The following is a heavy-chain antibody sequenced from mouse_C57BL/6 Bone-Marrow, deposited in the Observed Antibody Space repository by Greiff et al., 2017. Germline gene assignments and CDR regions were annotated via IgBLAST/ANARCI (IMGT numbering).Heavy chain of an antibody. J-gene: IGHJ1*03. CDR3: ARDYYCSSDWYFDV. Sequence: QVQLQQSGAELMKPGASVKLSCKATGYTFTGYWIEWVKQRPGHGLEWIGEILPGSGSTNDNEKFKGKATFTADTSSNTAYMQHSSLTTEDSAIYYGARDYYCSSDWYFDVWGTGTTVTVSS. V-gene: IGHV1-9*01. D-gene: IGHD1-1*01. CDR2: ILPGSGST. CDR1: GYTFTGYW.